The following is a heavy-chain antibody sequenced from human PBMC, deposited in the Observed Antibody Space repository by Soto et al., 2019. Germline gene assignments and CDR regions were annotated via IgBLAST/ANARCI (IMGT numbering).Heavy chain of an antibody. CDR1: GCTFSSYA. CDR3: ARDVRSVLLWFGESKAYYYGMDV. D-gene: IGHD3-10*01. V-gene: IGHV1-69*13. J-gene: IGHJ6*02. CDR2: IIPIFGTA. Sequence: ASVKVSCKASGCTFSSYAISWVRQAPGQGLEWMGGIIPIFGTANYAQKFQGRVTITADESTSTAYMELSSLRSEDTAVYYCARDVRSVLLWFGESKAYYYGMDVWGQGTTVTVSS.